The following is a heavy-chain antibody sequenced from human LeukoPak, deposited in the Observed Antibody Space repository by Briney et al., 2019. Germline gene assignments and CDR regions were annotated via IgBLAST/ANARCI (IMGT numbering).Heavy chain of an antibody. D-gene: IGHD6-19*01. CDR2: ISGSNTYI. V-gene: IGHV3-21*01. CDR3: TRHYGWSNYN. J-gene: IGHJ4*02. CDR1: GFTFSSST. Sequence: GGSLRLSCAASGFTFSSSTMNWVRQAPGKGLEWVSSISGSNTYIKYADSVKGRFTISRDNDKNSLYLQMNSLRADDTAVYYCTRHYGWSNYNWGQGTLVTVSS.